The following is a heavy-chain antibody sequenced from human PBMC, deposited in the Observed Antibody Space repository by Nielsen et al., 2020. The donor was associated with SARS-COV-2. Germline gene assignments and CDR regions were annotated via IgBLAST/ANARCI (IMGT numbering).Heavy chain of an antibody. CDR1: GFTFSDYA. CDR3: ARDPEGLFWYFDL. J-gene: IGHJ2*01. D-gene: IGHD3-3*01. Sequence: GGSLRLSCAASGFTFSDYAMSWVRQAPGKGLEWVSTISYSGGSTYYADSVKGRFTISRDNSKNTLYLQMNSLRAEDTAVYYCARDPEGLFWYFDLWGRGTLVTVSS. V-gene: IGHV3-23*01. CDR2: ISYSGGST.